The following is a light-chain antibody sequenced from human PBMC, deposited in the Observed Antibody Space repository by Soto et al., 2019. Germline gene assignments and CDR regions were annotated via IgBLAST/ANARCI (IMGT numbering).Light chain of an antibody. CDR2: GAS. J-gene: IGKJ5*01. CDR3: QQHGQWPIT. CDR1: QDIRSS. Sequence: PEERVTLSCRASQDIRSSLAWYQQKPGQAPRLLIYGASIRATGVPATFSGSGSGTEFTLTISSLQPEDFATYYCQQHGQWPITFGQGTRLEIK. V-gene: IGKV3-15*01.